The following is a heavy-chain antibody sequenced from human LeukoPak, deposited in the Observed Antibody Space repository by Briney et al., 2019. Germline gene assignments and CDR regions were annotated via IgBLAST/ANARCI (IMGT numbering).Heavy chain of an antibody. J-gene: IGHJ6*02. D-gene: IGHD1-26*01. V-gene: IGHV3-33*01. CDR1: GFTFSSYG. CDR2: IWYDGSNK. Sequence: PGGSLRLSSAASGFTFSSYGMHWVRQAPGKGLEWVAVIWYDGSNKYYADSVKGRFTISRDNSKNTLYLQMNSLRAEDTAVYYCARGSRYSGSSGLAGYYCYYGMDVWGQGTTVTVSS. CDR3: ARGSRYSGSSGLAGYYCYYGMDV.